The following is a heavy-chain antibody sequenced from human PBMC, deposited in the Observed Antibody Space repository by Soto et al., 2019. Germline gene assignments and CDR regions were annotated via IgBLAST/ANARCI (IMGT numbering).Heavy chain of an antibody. Sequence: ASVKVSCKASGYTFTGYYMHWVRQAPGQGLEWMGWINPNSGGTNYAQKFQGRVTMTRDTSISTAYMELSRLRSDDTAVYYCARVEQGRSHDIWAFDIWGQGTMVTVSS. CDR1: GYTFTGYY. V-gene: IGHV1-2*02. D-gene: IGHD3-9*01. J-gene: IGHJ3*02. CDR2: INPNSGGT. CDR3: ARVEQGRSHDIWAFDI.